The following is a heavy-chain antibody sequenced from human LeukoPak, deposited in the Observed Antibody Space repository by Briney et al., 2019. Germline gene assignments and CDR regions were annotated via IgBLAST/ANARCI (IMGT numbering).Heavy chain of an antibody. J-gene: IGHJ4*02. V-gene: IGHV3-74*01. Sequence: GGSLRLSCAASGFTFSSYWMHWVRQAPGRGLVWVSRINTDGSSTSYADSVKGRFTISRDNAKNSLYLQMNSLRAEDTAVYYCARELGGVWSGYPIVDYWGQGTLVTVSS. CDR3: ARELGGVWSGYPIVDY. CDR1: GFTFSSYW. D-gene: IGHD3-3*01. CDR2: INTDGSST.